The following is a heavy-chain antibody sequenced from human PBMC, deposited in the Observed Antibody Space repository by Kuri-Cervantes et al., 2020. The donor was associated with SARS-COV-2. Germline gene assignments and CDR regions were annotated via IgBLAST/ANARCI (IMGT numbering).Heavy chain of an antibody. CDR3: AKEFFSLGWDGGHLEY. Sequence: GESLKISCAASGFTFSTYVMSWVRQAPGKGLEWVSDISGSGGSTYCAASVKGRFTISRDSSKNTLYLQMNSLRAEDTAVYYCAKEFFSLGWDGGHLEYWGQGTLVTVSS. CDR2: ISGSGGST. J-gene: IGHJ4*02. V-gene: IGHV3-23*01. CDR1: GFTFSTYV. D-gene: IGHD3-16*01.